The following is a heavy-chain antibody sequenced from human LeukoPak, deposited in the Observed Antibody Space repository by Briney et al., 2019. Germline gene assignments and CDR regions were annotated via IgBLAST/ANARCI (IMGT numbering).Heavy chain of an antibody. CDR1: GDSISSSSYY. V-gene: IGHV4-39*01. CDR2: IYYSGST. CDR3: ARHSSGQGYFDY. J-gene: IGHJ4*02. D-gene: IGHD6-19*01. Sequence: SETLSLTCTVSGDSISSSSYYWGWIRQPPGKGLEWIGSIYYSGSTYYNPSLKSRVTISVDTSKNQFSLKLSSVTAADTAVYYCARHSSGQGYFDYWGQGTLVTVSS.